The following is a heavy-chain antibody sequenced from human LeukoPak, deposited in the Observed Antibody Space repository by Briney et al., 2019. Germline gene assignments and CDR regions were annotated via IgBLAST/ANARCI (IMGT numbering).Heavy chain of an antibody. D-gene: IGHD1-1*01. CDR2: IYYSGTT. J-gene: IGHJ6*03. Sequence: LETLSLTCIVSGGSIINRSYYWDWIRQPPGKGLEWIGSIYYSGTTYYNPSLKSRVTISVDASKNQFSLKLSSVTAADTAVYYCVARNGDYSYMDVWGKGATVTVSS. V-gene: IGHV4-39*01. CDR1: GGSIINRSYY. CDR3: VARNGDYSYMDV.